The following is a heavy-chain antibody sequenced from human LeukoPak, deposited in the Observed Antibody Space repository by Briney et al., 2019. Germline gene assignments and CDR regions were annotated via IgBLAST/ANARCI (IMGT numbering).Heavy chain of an antibody. CDR3: ARAVVINFYYYYMDV. V-gene: IGHV3-21*04. J-gene: IGHJ6*03. CDR1: GFTFSSYS. Sequence: PGGSLRLSCAASGFTFSSYSMNWVRQAPGKGLEWVSSISSSSSYIYYADSVKGRFTISRDNAKNSLYLQMNSLRAEDTAFYYCARAVVINFYYYYMDVWGKGTTVTVSS. CDR2: ISSSSSYI. D-gene: IGHD2-21*01.